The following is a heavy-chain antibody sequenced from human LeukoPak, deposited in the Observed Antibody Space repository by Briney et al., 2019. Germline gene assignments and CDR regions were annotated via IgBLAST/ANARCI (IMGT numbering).Heavy chain of an antibody. CDR2: IYYSGST. V-gene: IGHV4-59*08. J-gene: IGHJ4*02. D-gene: IGHD4-17*01. CDR3: ARHGGDYGDYYFDY. CDR1: GDSISSYY. Sequence: PSETLSLTCNVSGDSISSYYWSWIRQPPGKGLEWIGYIYYSGSTNYNPSLKSRVTISVDTSKNQFSLKLSSVTAADTAVYYCARHGGDYGDYYFDYWGQGTLVTVSS.